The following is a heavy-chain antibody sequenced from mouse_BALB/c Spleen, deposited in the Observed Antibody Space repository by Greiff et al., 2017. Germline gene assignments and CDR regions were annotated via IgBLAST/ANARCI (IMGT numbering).Heavy chain of an antibody. CDR3: ARENRYDDAWFAY. CDR1: GYAFSSYW. D-gene: IGHD2-14*01. J-gene: IGHJ3*01. V-gene: IGHV1-80*01. Sequence: QVQLKESGAELVRPGSSVKISCKASGYAFSSYWMNWVKQRPGQGLEWIGQIYPGDGDTNYNGKFKGKATLTADKSSSTAYMQLSSLTSEDSAVYFCARENRYDDAWFAYWGQGTLVTVSA. CDR2: IYPGDGDT.